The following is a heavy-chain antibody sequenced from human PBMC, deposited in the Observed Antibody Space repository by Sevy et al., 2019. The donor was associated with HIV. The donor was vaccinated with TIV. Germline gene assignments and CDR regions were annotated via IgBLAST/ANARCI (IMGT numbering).Heavy chain of an antibody. CDR1: GFTFSTYS. V-gene: IGHV3-48*02. CDR3: AREAYYYDSREENWFDP. J-gene: IGHJ5*02. D-gene: IGHD3-22*01. CDR2: ISRTSTTT. Sequence: GGSLRLSCEASGFTFSTYSMHWVRQAPGKGLEWVSSISRTSTTTYYADSAKGRFTISRDNAKNSLYLQMNSLRDEDTAVYYCAREAYYYDSREENWFDPWGQGTLVTVSS.